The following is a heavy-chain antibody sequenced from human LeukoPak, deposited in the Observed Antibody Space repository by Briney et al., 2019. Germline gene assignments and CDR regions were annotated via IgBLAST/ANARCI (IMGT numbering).Heavy chain of an antibody. CDR2: IHSSISDV. Sequence: GGSLRLSCAASGFTFRNYAMSWVRQAPGKGLEWVSSIHSSISDVYYADSVKGRFTFSRDNAKNSLYLQMNSLRAEDTAVYYCARTAGPVGAFDIWGQGTVVTVSS. V-gene: IGHV3-21*01. D-gene: IGHD6-13*01. CDR1: GFTFRNYA. CDR3: ARTAGPVGAFDI. J-gene: IGHJ3*02.